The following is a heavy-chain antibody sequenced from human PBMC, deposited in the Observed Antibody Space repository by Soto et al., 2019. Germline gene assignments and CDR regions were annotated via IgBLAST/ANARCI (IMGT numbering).Heavy chain of an antibody. V-gene: IGHV3-23*01. CDR3: AKSWAGGYDSVNYGMDV. CDR1: GFTFSSFA. J-gene: IGHJ6*02. CDR2: ISGSGGST. Sequence: DVQLLESGGGLVQPGGSLRLSCGASGFTFSSFAMSWVRQAPGKGLEWVSAISGSGGSTYYAASVQGRFTISRDNSRNTLFLQMNSLRAEDTAVYFCAKSWAGGYDSVNYGMDVWGQGTTVTVSS. D-gene: IGHD5-12*01.